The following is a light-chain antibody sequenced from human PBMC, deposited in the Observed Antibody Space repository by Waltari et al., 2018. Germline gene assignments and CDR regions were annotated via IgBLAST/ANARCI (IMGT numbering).Light chain of an antibody. CDR2: HAS. V-gene: IGKV3-20*01. J-gene: IGKJ1*01. CDR3: QHYESLPVT. CDR1: ESISKY. Sequence: CGASESISKYLAWYQQKPGQAPRLFIYHASSRATGIPDRFSGSGSGTDFSLTISRLEPEDFAVYYCQHYESLPVTFGQGTKVEIK.